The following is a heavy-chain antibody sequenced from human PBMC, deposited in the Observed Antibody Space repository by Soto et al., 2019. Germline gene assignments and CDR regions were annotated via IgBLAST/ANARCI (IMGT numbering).Heavy chain of an antibody. Sequence: SVKVYCKGSGGSFMSYAISWVRQTPGQGLEWMGGIIPIFGTANYAQKCQGRVTITADESTSTAYMELSSLRSEDTAVYYCARGLKVFGVVIIRYYYYGMDVWGQGTTVTVSS. J-gene: IGHJ6*02. CDR1: GGSFMSYA. CDR3: ARGLKVFGVVIIRYYYYGMDV. D-gene: IGHD3-3*01. V-gene: IGHV1-69*13. CDR2: IIPIFGTA.